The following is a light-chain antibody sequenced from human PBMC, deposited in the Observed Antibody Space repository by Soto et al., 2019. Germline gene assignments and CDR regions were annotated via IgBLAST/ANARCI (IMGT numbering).Light chain of an antibody. Sequence: EIVLTQSPGTLSLSPGERATLSCRAGQSVSSSYLAWYQQKPGQAPRLLIYGASSRATGIPDRFSGSGSGTDFTLTISRLEPEDFAVYYCHQYDSSPLTFGRGPKVEIK. CDR3: HQYDSSPLT. J-gene: IGKJ4*01. CDR2: GAS. CDR1: QSVSSSY. V-gene: IGKV3-20*01.